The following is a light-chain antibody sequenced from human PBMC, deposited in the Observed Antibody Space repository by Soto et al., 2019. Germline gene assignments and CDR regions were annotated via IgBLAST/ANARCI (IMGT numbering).Light chain of an antibody. CDR1: ESVSNN. Sequence: EIVLTQSPATLSVSQGERATLSCRASESVSNNLAWYQQKPGQAPMLLIFGASARATGISARFSGSGSGTEFTLTISSLQSEDFAVSYCQQYNKWPLTFGGGTKVEIK. V-gene: IGKV3-15*01. CDR2: GAS. J-gene: IGKJ4*01. CDR3: QQYNKWPLT.